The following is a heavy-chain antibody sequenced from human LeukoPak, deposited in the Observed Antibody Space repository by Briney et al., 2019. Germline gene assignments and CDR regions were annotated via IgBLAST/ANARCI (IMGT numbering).Heavy chain of an antibody. CDR1: GYTFTSYG. CDR2: ISAYNGNT. J-gene: IGHJ5*02. Sequence: ASVKVSCKASGYTFTSYGISWVRQAPGQGLEWMGWISAYNGNTNYAQKLQGRVTMTTDTSTSTVYMELRSLRSDDTAVYYCEREYYYDSSEGWFDRWGQGTLVTVSS. CDR3: EREYYYDSSEGWFDR. V-gene: IGHV1-18*01. D-gene: IGHD3-22*01.